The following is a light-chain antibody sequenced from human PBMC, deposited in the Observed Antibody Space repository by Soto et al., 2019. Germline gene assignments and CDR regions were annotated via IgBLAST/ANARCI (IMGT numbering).Light chain of an antibody. CDR3: SSYTTSVRV. Sequence: QSVLTQPPSASGSPGQSVTISCTGTSSDVGGYNYLSWYQQYPGKAPKLLIYEVTKRPSGVPDRFSGSKSGNTASLTVSGLQIDDEADYYCSSYTTSVRVFGTGTKVTVL. V-gene: IGLV2-8*01. J-gene: IGLJ1*01. CDR1: SSDVGGYNY. CDR2: EVT.